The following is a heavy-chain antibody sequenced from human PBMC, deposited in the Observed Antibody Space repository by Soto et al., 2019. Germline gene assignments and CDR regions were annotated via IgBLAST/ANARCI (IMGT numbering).Heavy chain of an antibody. CDR1: GYTFTGYY. D-gene: IGHD6-6*01. CDR3: ARTAYSSSRTLHFDY. J-gene: IGHJ4*02. V-gene: IGHV1-2*04. Sequence: ASVKVSCKASGYTFTGYYMHWVRQAPGQGLEWMGWINPNSGGTNYAQKFQGWVTMTRDTSISTAYTELSRLRSDDTAVYYCARTAYSSSRTLHFDYWGQGTLVTVSS. CDR2: INPNSGGT.